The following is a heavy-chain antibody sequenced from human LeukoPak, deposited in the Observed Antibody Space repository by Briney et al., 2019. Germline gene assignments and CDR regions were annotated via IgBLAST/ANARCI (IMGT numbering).Heavy chain of an antibody. J-gene: IGHJ6*03. Sequence: SVKVSCKASGGTFSSYAISWVRQAPGQGLEWRRGIIPIFGTANHAQKFQGRVTITADKSTSTAYMELSSLRSEDTAVYYCARNIAVAGLTRGYYMDVWGKGTTVTVSS. V-gene: IGHV1-69*06. CDR3: ARNIAVAGLTRGYYMDV. CDR2: IIPIFGTA. D-gene: IGHD6-19*01. CDR1: GGTFSSYA.